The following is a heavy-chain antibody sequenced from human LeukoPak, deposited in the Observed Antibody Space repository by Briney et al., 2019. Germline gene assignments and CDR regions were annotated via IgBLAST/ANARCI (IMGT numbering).Heavy chain of an antibody. CDR1: GFTFDDYA. V-gene: IGHV3-9*03. CDR3: AKGLYGSGSYPDY. J-gene: IGHJ4*02. D-gene: IGHD3-10*01. CDR2: ISWNSGFI. Sequence: GGSLRPSCAASGFTFDDYAMHWVRQAPGKGLEWVSGISWNSGFIGYADSVKGRFTISRDNAKNSLYLQMNSLRAADMALYYCAKGLYGSGSYPDYWGQGTLVTVSS.